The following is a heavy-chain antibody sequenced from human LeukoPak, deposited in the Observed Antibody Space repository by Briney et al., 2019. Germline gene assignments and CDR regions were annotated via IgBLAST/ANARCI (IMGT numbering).Heavy chain of an antibody. J-gene: IGHJ4*02. CDR3: GTSRSRASGFDY. D-gene: IGHD3-9*01. V-gene: IGHV3-53*01. Sequence: GGSLRLSCAASGFTVSSNYMNWVRQAPGKGLEWVSVIYNAGGTYYADSVKGRFTISRDNSKNTLYLQMNSLRAEDTAVYYCGTSRSRASGFDYWGQGTLVTVSS. CDR2: IYNAGGT. CDR1: GFTVSSNY.